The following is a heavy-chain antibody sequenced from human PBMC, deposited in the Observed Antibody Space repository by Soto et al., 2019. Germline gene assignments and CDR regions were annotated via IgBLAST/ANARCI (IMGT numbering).Heavy chain of an antibody. D-gene: IGHD2-2*01. CDR2: TRNKANSYTT. J-gene: IGHJ6*02. CDR3: ARDHCSSTSCYDYYYYGMDV. Sequence: GESLKISCAASGFTFSDHYMDWVRQAPGKGLEWVGRTRNKANSYTTEYAASVKGRFTISRDDSKNSLYLQMNSLKTEDTAVYYCARDHCSSTSCYDYYYYGMDVWGQGTTVTVSS. V-gene: IGHV3-72*01. CDR1: GFTFSDHY.